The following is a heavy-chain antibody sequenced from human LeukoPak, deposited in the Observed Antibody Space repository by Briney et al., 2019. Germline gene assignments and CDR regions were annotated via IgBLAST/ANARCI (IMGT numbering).Heavy chain of an antibody. CDR3: AKLVKRIVVANTDY. Sequence: GGSLRLSCAAPGFTFSSYAMSWVRQAPGKGLEWVSAISGSGGSTYYADSVKGRFTISRDNSKNTLYLQMNSLRAEDTAVYYCAKLVKRIVVANTDYWGQGTLVTVPS. J-gene: IGHJ4*02. V-gene: IGHV3-23*01. CDR2: ISGSGGST. D-gene: IGHD3-22*01. CDR1: GFTFSSYA.